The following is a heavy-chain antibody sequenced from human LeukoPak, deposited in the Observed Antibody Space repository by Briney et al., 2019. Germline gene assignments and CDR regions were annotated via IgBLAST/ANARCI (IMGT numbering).Heavy chain of an antibody. CDR1: GYTFTSYG. V-gene: IGHV1-18*01. J-gene: IGHJ4*02. D-gene: IGHD1-26*01. CDR3: ARDYMGTVGATYFDY. Sequence: ASVKVSCKASGYTFTSYGISWVRQAPGQGLEWMGWISAYNGNTNYAQKLQGRVTMTTDTSTSTAYMELRSLRSDDTAVYYCARDYMGTVGATYFDYWGRGTLVTVSS. CDR2: ISAYNGNT.